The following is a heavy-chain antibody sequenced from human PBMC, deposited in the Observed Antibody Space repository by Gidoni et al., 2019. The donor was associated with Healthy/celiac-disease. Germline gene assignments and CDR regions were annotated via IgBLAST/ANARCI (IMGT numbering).Heavy chain of an antibody. Sequence: EVQLLESGGGLVQPGGSLRLSCAASGFTFSSSAMSWVRQAPGKGREWVSAISGSGSSTYDADSVKGRFTISRDNSKNTLYLQMNSLRAEDTAVYYCAKVAVAGSSYYYYGMDVWGQGTTVTVSS. CDR2: ISGSGSST. CDR1: GFTFSSSA. D-gene: IGHD6-19*01. CDR3: AKVAVAGSSYYYYGMDV. V-gene: IGHV3-23*01. J-gene: IGHJ6*02.